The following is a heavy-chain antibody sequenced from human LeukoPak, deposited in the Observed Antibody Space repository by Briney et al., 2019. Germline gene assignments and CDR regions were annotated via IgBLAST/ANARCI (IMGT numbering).Heavy chain of an antibody. Sequence: SETLSLTCAVYGXSFSGYYWSWIRQPPGKGLEWIGEINHSGSTNYNPSLKSRVTISVDTSKNQFSLKLSSVTAADTAVYYCARGRGRINDYWGQGTLVTVSS. CDR3: ARGRGRINDY. J-gene: IGHJ4*02. D-gene: IGHD3-16*01. CDR1: GXSFSGYY. V-gene: IGHV4-34*01. CDR2: INHSGST.